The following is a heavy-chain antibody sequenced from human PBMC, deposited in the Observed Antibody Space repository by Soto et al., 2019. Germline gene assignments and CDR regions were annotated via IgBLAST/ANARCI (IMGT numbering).Heavy chain of an antibody. J-gene: IGHJ4*02. CDR2: IIPIFGTA. V-gene: IGHV1-69*01. D-gene: IGHD2-15*01. Sequence: QVQLVQSGAEVKKPGSSVKVSCKASGGTFSSYAISWVRQAPGQGLEWMGGIIPIFGTANYAQKFQGRVTITADESTSTAYMERSSVTDDDTAVYYCASRGGGYGSGGSCYSEEDHWGQGALVTVSS. CDR1: GGTFSSYA. CDR3: ASRGGGYGSGGSCYSEEDH.